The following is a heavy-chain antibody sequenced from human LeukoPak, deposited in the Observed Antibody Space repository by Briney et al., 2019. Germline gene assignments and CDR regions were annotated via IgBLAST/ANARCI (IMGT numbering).Heavy chain of an antibody. CDR2: LSGDSGSI. D-gene: IGHD6-13*01. Sequence: GGSLRHSRAPSGVTFDDYAMHWVWHAPRKGVGWVSGLSGDSGSIVYADSVKGRCTLSRDNAQNSLYLQMNRLRGEDTALYYCAKGMGSSWYPNLDYWGQGTLVTVSS. CDR1: GVTFDDYA. J-gene: IGHJ4*02. CDR3: AKGMGSSWYPNLDY. V-gene: IGHV3-9*01.